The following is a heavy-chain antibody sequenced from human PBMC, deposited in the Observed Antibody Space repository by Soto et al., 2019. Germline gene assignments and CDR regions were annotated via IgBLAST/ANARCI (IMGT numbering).Heavy chain of an antibody. CDR2: TYYRSKWYN. V-gene: IGHV6-1*01. J-gene: IGHJ5*02. D-gene: IGHD6-13*01. CDR1: GGILSSNSAA. Sequence: PSQTLSLTCAISGGILSSNSAAWNWIRQSPSRGLEWLGRTYYRSKWYNDYALSVKSRITVTPDTSKNQFSLQLNSVTPEDAAVYYCARGRAADRGDWFDPSGQGTQVPVS. CDR3: ARGRAADRGDWFDP.